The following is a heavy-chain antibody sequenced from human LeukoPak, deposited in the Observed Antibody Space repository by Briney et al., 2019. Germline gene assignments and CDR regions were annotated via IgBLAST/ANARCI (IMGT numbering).Heavy chain of an antibody. Sequence: GASVKVSCRASGYTFTSYYMHWVRQAPGQGLEWMGIINPSGGSTSYAQKFQGRVTMTRDTSTSTVYMELSSLRSEDTAVYYCAREGSVAGTGNYFDYWGQGTLVTVSS. V-gene: IGHV1-46*01. CDR3: AREGSVAGTGNYFDY. J-gene: IGHJ4*02. CDR2: INPSGGST. CDR1: GYTFTSYY. D-gene: IGHD6-19*01.